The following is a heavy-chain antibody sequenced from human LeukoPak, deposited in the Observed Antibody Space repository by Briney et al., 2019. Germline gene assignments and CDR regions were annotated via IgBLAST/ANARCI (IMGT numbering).Heavy chain of an antibody. CDR3: ARGDRRDGYRFDY. V-gene: IGHV3-53*01. Sequence: GGSLRLSCAASGFTFSSYWMHWVRQAPGKGLEWVSIIYSGGSTYYADSVKGRFTISRDNSKNTLYLQMNSLRAEDTAVYYCARGDRRDGYRFDYWGQGTLVSVSS. D-gene: IGHD5-24*01. CDR1: GFTFSSYW. CDR2: IYSGGST. J-gene: IGHJ4*02.